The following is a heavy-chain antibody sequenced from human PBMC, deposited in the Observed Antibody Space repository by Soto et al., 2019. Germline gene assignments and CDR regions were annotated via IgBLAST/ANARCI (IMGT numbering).Heavy chain of an antibody. CDR1: GFTFSINV. CDR3: ARDLATSYYGMDV. J-gene: IGHJ6*02. Sequence: GGSLRLSCAASGFTFSINVMTWVRQAPGKGLAWVAGLTGSGGSTYYAYSVKGRFTISRDNSKNTLYLQMNSLRAEDTAVYYCARDLATSYYGMDVWGQGTTVTVSS. V-gene: IGHV3-23*01. D-gene: IGHD1-26*01. CDR2: LTGSGGST.